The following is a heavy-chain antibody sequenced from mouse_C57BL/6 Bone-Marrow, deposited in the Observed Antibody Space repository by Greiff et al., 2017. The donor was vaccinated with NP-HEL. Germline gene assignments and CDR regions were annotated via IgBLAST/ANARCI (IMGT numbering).Heavy chain of an antibody. J-gene: IGHJ3*01. V-gene: IGHV5-6*01. CDR3: ARHERGFAY. CDR2: ISSGGSYT. Sequence: EVKVVESGGDLVKPGGSLKLSCAASGFTFSSYGMSWVRQTPDKRLEWVATISSGGSYTYYPDSVKGRFTISRDNAKNTLYLQMSSLKSEDTAMYYCARHERGFAYWGQGTLVTVSA. CDR1: GFTFSSYG.